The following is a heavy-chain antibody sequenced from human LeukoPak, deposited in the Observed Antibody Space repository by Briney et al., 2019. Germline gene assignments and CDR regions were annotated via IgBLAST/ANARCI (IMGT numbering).Heavy chain of an antibody. CDR1: GFTFNGHW. CDR3: AGSIVVVPAVIGAFDI. J-gene: IGHJ3*02. V-gene: IGHV3-66*01. Sequence: GGSLRLSCAASGFTFNGHWMTWVRQAPGKGLEWVSVIYSGGSTYYADSVKGRFTISRDNSKNTLYLQMNSLRAEDTAVYYCAGSIVVVPAVIGAFDIWGQGTMVTVSS. D-gene: IGHD2-2*01. CDR2: IYSGGST.